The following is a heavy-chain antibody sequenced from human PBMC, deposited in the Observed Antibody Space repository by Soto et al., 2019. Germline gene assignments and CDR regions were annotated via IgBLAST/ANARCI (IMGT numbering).Heavy chain of an antibody. D-gene: IGHD6-19*01. Sequence: QLQLQESGPGLVKPSETLSLTCTVSGGSISSSSYYWGWIRQPPGKGLEWIGSIYYSGSTYYNPSLKSRVTISVDTSKNQFSLKLGSVTAADTAVYYCARVVAVAGTYAFDYWGQGTLVTVSS. V-gene: IGHV4-39*01. CDR2: IYYSGST. J-gene: IGHJ4*02. CDR3: ARVVAVAGTYAFDY. CDR1: GGSISSSSYY.